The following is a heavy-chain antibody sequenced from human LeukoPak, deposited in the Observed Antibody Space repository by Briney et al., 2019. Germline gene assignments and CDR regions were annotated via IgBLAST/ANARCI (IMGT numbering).Heavy chain of an antibody. Sequence: GGSLRLSCAASGFTFSSYEMHWVRQAPGKGQEWVSYISSSDSTIYYADSVKGRFTISRDNAKNSLYLQMNSLRAEDTAVYYCARDYGGSSPFDYWGQGTLVTVSS. V-gene: IGHV3-48*03. CDR1: GFTFSSYE. CDR3: ARDYGGSSPFDY. CDR2: ISSSDSTI. J-gene: IGHJ4*02. D-gene: IGHD4-23*01.